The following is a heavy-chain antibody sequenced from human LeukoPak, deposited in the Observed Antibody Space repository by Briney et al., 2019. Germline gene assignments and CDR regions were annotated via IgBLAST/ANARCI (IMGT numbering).Heavy chain of an antibody. V-gene: IGHV4-31*03. J-gene: IGHJ4*02. CDR1: GGSISSGGYS. Sequence: SETLSLTCPVSGGSISSGGYSWSWIRQHPGKGLAWIGNIDYSGSTYYNPSLKSRVTISVDTSKNQFSLKLSSVTAADRAVYYCARERYSRSFDYWGQGTLVTVSS. CDR3: ARERYSRSFDY. CDR2: IDYSGST. D-gene: IGHD6-6*01.